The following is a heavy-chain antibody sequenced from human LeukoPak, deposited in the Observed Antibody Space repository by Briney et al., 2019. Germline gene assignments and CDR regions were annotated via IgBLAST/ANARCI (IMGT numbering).Heavy chain of an antibody. CDR3: ARAEVDNAFDI. CDR2: IYYSGST. V-gene: IGHV4-30-4*08. CDR1: GGSISSGDYY. J-gene: IGHJ3*02. Sequence: SETLSLTCTVSGGSISSGDYYWSWIRQPPGKGLEWIGYIYYSGSTYYNPSLKSRVTISVDTSKNQFSLKLSSVTAADTAVYYCARAEVDNAFDIWGQGTMVTVSS. D-gene: IGHD5-12*01.